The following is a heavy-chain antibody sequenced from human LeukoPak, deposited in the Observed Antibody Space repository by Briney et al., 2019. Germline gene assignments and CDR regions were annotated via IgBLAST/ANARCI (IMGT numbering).Heavy chain of an antibody. CDR1: GFTFSSYG. CDR3: AKAIGYYDILTGYFPPSFDI. V-gene: IGHV3-23*01. Sequence: GGSLRLSCAASGFTFSSYGMSWVRQAPGKGLEWVSAISGSGGSTYYADSVKGRFTISRDNSKNTLYLQMNSLRAEDTAVYYCAKAIGYYDILTGYFPPSFDIWGQGTMVTVSS. D-gene: IGHD3-9*01. J-gene: IGHJ3*02. CDR2: ISGSGGST.